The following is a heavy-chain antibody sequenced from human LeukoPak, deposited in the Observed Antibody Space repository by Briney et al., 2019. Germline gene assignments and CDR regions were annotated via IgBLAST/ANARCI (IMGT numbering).Heavy chain of an antibody. D-gene: IGHD3-10*01. J-gene: IGHJ4*02. CDR2: ISGSGGST. Sequence: GGSLRLSCVASGFTFSSYAMSWVRQAPGKGLEWVSAISGSGGSTYYADSVKGRFTISRDNSKNTLYVQMKSLRAEDTAVYYCAKSRTYYYGSGSYSVDYWGQGTLVTVSS. CDR3: AKSRTYYYGSGSYSVDY. V-gene: IGHV3-23*01. CDR1: GFTFSSYA.